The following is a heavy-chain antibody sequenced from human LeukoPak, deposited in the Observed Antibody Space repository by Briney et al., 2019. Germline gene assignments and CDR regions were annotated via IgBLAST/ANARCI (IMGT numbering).Heavy chain of an antibody. CDR3: ARRAGYCSGGSCYGIWFDP. Sequence: PSQTLSLTCTVSGGSISSGGYSWSWIRQHPGKGLEWIGYIYYSGSTNYNPSLKSRVTISVDTSKNQFSLKLSSVTAADTAVYYCARRAGYCSGGSCYGIWFDPWGQGTLVTVSS. CDR1: GGSISSGGYS. V-gene: IGHV4-31*03. J-gene: IGHJ5*02. CDR2: IYYSGST. D-gene: IGHD2-15*01.